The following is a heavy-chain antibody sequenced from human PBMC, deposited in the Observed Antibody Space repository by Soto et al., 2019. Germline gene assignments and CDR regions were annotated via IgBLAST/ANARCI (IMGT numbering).Heavy chain of an antibody. Sequence: QVQLVESGEGVVQPGRSLRLSCAASGFTFSSYGMHWVRQAPGKGLEWVAVISYDGSNKYYADSVKGRFTISRDNSKNTLYLQMNSLRAEDTAVYYCAKDGDSTPDWYFDLWGRGTLVTVSS. CDR1: GFTFSSYG. V-gene: IGHV3-30*18. CDR3: AKDGDSTPDWYFDL. J-gene: IGHJ2*01. CDR2: ISYDGSNK.